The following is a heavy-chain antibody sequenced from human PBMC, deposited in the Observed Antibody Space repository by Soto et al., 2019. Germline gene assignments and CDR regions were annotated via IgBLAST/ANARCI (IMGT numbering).Heavy chain of an antibody. D-gene: IGHD6-13*01. J-gene: IGHJ6*02. Sequence: XEALSLSCAASGFTFDDYAMHWVRQAPGKGLEWVSLISWDGGSTYYADSVKGRFTISRDNSKNSLYLQMNSLRAEDTALYYCAKDVTSSPPYGMDVWGQGTTVTVSS. CDR1: GFTFDDYA. V-gene: IGHV3-43D*04. CDR3: AKDVTSSPPYGMDV. CDR2: ISWDGGST.